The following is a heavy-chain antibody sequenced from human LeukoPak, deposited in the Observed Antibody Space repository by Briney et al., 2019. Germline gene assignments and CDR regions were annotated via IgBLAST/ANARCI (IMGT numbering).Heavy chain of an antibody. Sequence: SETLSLTCAVYVGSFSGYHWTWIRQSPGKGLEWIGEISHSGSTKYNPSLKSRVTISADTSKNQFSLKLSSVTAADTAVYYCARHPDYYDSSGYYTGRAFDIWGQGTMVTVSS. CDR3: ARHPDYYDSSGYYTGRAFDI. J-gene: IGHJ3*02. CDR2: ISHSGST. D-gene: IGHD3-22*01. V-gene: IGHV4-34*01. CDR1: VGSFSGYH.